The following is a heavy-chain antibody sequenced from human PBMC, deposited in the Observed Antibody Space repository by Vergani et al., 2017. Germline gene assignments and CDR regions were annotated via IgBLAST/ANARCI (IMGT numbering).Heavy chain of an antibody. Sequence: QVQLVQSGAAVKKPGASVKVSCKASGYTFTSYDINWVRQATGQGLEWMGWMNPNSGNTGYAQKVQGRVTMTRNTPISTAYMELSSLRSEDTAVYYCARIRWAPSSPYFDYWGQGTLVTVSS. CDR3: ARIRWAPSSPYFDY. CDR1: GYTFTSYD. J-gene: IGHJ4*02. V-gene: IGHV1-8*01. D-gene: IGHD4-23*01. CDR2: MNPNSGNT.